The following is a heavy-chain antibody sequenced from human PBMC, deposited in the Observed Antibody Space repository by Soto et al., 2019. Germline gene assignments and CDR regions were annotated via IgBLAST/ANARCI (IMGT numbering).Heavy chain of an antibody. J-gene: IGHJ3*02. CDR3: ASPESYCSGGSCYGAFDI. CDR2: IIPIFGTA. D-gene: IGHD2-15*01. Sequence: ASVKVSCKASGGTFSSYAISWVRQAPGQGLEWMGGIIPIFGTANYAQKFQGRVTITADESTSTAYMELSSLRSKDTAVYYCASPESYCSGGSCYGAFDIWGQGTMVTVSS. V-gene: IGHV1-69*13. CDR1: GGTFSSYA.